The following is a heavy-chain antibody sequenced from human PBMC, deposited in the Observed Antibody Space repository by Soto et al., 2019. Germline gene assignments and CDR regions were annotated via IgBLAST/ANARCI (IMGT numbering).Heavy chain of an antibody. CDR3: TSAPGYDSSGYYYDPKIYFFDY. D-gene: IGHD3-22*01. CDR1: GFTFTNYA. J-gene: IGHJ4*02. CDR2: ISSSSSYI. Sequence: GGSLRLSCVASGFTFTNYAMSWVRQAPGKGLEWVSSISSSSSYIYYADSVKGRFTISRDNAKNSLYLQMNSLRAEDTAVYFCTSAPGYDSSGYYYDPKIYFFDYRGQRTLVTVSS. V-gene: IGHV3-21*01.